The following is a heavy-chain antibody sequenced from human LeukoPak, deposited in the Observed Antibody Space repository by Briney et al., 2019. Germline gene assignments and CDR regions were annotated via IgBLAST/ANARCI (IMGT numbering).Heavy chain of an antibody. CDR3: ARDSGPSNYDYYYYYGMDV. Sequence: SVKVSCKASGGTFSSYTISWVRQAPGQGLEWMGRIIPILGIANCAQKFQGRVTITADKSTSTAYMELSSLRSEDTAVYYCARDSGPSNYDYYYYYGMDVWGQGTTVTVSS. CDR1: GGTFSSYT. J-gene: IGHJ6*02. D-gene: IGHD4-11*01. V-gene: IGHV1-69*04. CDR2: IIPILGIA.